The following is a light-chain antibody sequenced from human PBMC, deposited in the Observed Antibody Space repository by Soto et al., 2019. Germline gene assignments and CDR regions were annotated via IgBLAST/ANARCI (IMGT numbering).Light chain of an antibody. Sequence: EIVLTQSPATVSLSPGERATLSCRASQSVSSYLAWYQQKPGQAPRLLIYDTSNRATGIPARFSGSGSGTDFTLTISSLEPEDSAIYYCQQRSSWHTFGQGTKVEIK. J-gene: IGKJ1*01. CDR1: QSVSSY. V-gene: IGKV3-11*01. CDR2: DTS. CDR3: QQRSSWHT.